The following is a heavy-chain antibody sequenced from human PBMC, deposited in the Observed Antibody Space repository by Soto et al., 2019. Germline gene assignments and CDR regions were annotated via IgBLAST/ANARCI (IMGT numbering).Heavy chain of an antibody. Sequence: GGSLRLSCTVSGFTFSAYAMSWVRRAPGKGLEWVSAISASGGRTYGADSVKGRFTISRDNSKNTLFLQMNSLSAEDTAVYYCAREAYYYGAGSTQYYFYYADVWGKGTTVTVSS. J-gene: IGHJ6*04. D-gene: IGHD3-10*01. V-gene: IGHV3-23*01. CDR3: AREAYYYGAGSTQYYFYYADV. CDR2: ISASGGRT. CDR1: GFTFSAYA.